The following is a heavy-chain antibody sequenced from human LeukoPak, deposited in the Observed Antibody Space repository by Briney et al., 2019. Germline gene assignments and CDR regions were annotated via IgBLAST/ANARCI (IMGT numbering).Heavy chain of an antibody. CDR1: GYTFTSNY. J-gene: IGHJ4*02. CDR2: IYPRDGST. D-gene: IGHD6-19*01. V-gene: IGHV1-46*01. CDR3: ATFPRTVAGRKFDY. Sequence: GASVKVSCKASGYTFTSNYIHWVRQAPGQGLEWMGMIYPRDGSTSYAQKFQGRVTVTRDTSTSTVHMELSGLRSEDTAVYYCATFPRTVAGRKFDYWGQGTLVTVSS.